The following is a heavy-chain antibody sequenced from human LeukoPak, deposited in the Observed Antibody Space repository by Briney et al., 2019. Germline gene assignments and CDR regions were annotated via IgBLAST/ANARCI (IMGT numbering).Heavy chain of an antibody. CDR1: GFTVSSNY. CDR3: ARGKYQLPEIIDY. Sequence: GGSLRLSCAASGFTVSSNYMSWVRQAPGKGLEWVSVIYSGGSTYYADSVKGRFTISRDNSKNTLYLQMNSLRAEDTAVYYCARGKYQLPEIIDYWGQGTLVTVSS. D-gene: IGHD2-2*01. J-gene: IGHJ4*02. CDR2: IYSGGST. V-gene: IGHV3-66*02.